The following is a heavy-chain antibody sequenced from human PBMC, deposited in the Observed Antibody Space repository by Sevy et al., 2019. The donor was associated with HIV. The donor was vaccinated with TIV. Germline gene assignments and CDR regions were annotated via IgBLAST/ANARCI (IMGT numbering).Heavy chain of an antibody. J-gene: IGHJ4*02. V-gene: IGHV3-7*01. CDR2: IREDGSDK. D-gene: IGHD2-15*01. CDR3: ARLSCGGGSYYSAFDY. Sequence: GGSLRLSCTASGFTFSAYWMTWVRQAPGKGLEWVASIREDGSDKKDVDSVRGRLTISRDNAKNSLYLQMNSLRAEDTALYYCARLSCGGGSYYSAFDYWGQGTLVTVSS. CDR1: GFTFSAYW.